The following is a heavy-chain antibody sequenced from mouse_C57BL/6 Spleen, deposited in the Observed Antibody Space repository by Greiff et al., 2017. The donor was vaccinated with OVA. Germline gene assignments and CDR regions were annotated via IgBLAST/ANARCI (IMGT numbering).Heavy chain of an antibody. CDR1: GYSITSGYY. V-gene: IGHV3-6*01. D-gene: IGHD2-4*01. J-gene: IGHJ1*03. Sequence: EVQLVESGPGLVKPSQSLSLTCSVTGYSITSGYYWNWIRQFPGNKLEWMGYISYDGSNNYNPSLKNRISITRDTSKNQFFLKLNSVTTEDTATYYCASGDYDYDRYFDVWGTGTTVTVSS. CDR2: ISYDGSN. CDR3: ASGDYDYDRYFDV.